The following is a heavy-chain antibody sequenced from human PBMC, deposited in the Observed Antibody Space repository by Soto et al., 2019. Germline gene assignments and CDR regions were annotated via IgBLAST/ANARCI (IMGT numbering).Heavy chain of an antibody. CDR2: IRNRGNHYIT. CDR1: GFAFSDSY. D-gene: IGHD6-19*01. CDR3: VRVTAVALDH. Sequence: DVQLVESGGGLAQPGGSLTLSCAASGFAFSDSYMDWVRQAPGKGLEWVGRIRNRGNHYITDYAASVRGRFIISRDDSKNSLYLQMNNLKTEDTAMYHCVRVTAVALDHWGQGTLASVSS. J-gene: IGHJ4*02. V-gene: IGHV3-72*01.